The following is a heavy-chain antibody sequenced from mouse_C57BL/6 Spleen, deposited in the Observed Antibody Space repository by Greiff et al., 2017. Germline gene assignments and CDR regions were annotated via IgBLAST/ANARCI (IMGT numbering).Heavy chain of an antibody. Sequence: QVQLQQSGAELVKPGASVKMSCKASGYTFTSYWITWVKQRPGQGLEWIGDIYPGSGSTNYNEKFKSKATLTVDTSSSTAYMQLSSLTSEDSAVYYCARAVVAYYYAMDYWGQGTSVTVSS. V-gene: IGHV1-55*01. CDR2: IYPGSGST. CDR3: ARAVVAYYYAMDY. J-gene: IGHJ4*01. CDR1: GYTFTSYW. D-gene: IGHD1-1*01.